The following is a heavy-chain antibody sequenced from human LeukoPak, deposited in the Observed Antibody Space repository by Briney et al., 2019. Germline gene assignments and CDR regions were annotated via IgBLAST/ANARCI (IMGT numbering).Heavy chain of an antibody. J-gene: IGHJ4*02. Sequence: GGSLRLSCAASGFTVSSNYMSWVRQAPGKGLEWVSVIYSDGRIHYADSVKGRFTISRDGSKNTLYLQMNSLRAEDTAVYYCARESGYGYGLAGFFDYWGQGTLVTVSS. D-gene: IGHD5-18*01. CDR1: GFTVSSNY. CDR3: ARESGYGYGLAGFFDY. V-gene: IGHV3-53*01. CDR2: IYSDGRI.